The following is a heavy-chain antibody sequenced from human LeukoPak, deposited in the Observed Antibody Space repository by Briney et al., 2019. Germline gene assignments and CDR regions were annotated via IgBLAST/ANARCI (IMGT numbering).Heavy chain of an antibody. Sequence: GGSLRLSCAASGFTFSSYAMSWVRQAPGKGLEWVSATSGSGGSTYYADSAKGRFTISRDNSKNTLYLQMNSLRAEDTAVYYCAKDIGIGGYGDYVGAFDIWGQGTMVPVSS. CDR1: GFTFSSYA. CDR3: AKDIGIGGYGDYVGAFDI. CDR2: TSGSGGST. D-gene: IGHD4-17*01. J-gene: IGHJ3*02. V-gene: IGHV3-23*01.